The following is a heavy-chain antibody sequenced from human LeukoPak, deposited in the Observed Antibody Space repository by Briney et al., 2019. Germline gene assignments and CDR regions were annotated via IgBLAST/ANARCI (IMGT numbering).Heavy chain of an antibody. CDR1: GGTFSSYA. J-gene: IGHJ4*02. CDR2: IIPIFGTA. CDR3: ARDDTAMVTAD. V-gene: IGHV1-69*05. D-gene: IGHD5-18*01. Sequence: ASVKVSCKASGGTFSSYAISWVRQAPGHGLEWMGGIIPIFGTANYAQKFQGRVTITTDESTSTAYMELSSLRSEDTAVYYCARDDTAMVTADWGQGTLVTVSS.